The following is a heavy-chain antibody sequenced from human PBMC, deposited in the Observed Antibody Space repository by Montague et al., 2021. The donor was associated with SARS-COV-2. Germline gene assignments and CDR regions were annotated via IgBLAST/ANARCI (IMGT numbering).Heavy chain of an antibody. V-gene: IGHV4-34*01. CDR1: GGSFGDDH. J-gene: IGHJ4*02. D-gene: IGHD3-3*01. Sequence: SETLSLTCAVYGGSFGDDHWSWIRQPPGKGLEWIGDIKQSGSTNYNPSLKSRGTISVDTSKNQFSLKLTSVTAADTAVYFCARGHLSVSTIVVVFTSASYYLDYGGQGAQVTVSS. CDR2: IKQSGST. CDR3: ARGHLSVSTIVVVFTSASYYLDY.